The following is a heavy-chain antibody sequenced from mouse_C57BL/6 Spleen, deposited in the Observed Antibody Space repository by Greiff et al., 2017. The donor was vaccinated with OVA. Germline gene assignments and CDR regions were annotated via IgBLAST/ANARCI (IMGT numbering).Heavy chain of an antibody. V-gene: IGHV1-64*01. CDR3: ARYGSSYVDWYFDV. CDR2: IHPNSGST. Sequence: QVQLQQPGAELVKPGASVKLSCKASGYTFTSYWMHWVKQRPGQGLEWLGMIHPNSGSTNYNEKFKSQATLTVDKSSSTAYMQLSSLTSEDAAVYYCARYGSSYVDWYFDVWGTGTTVTVSS. CDR1: GYTFTSYW. D-gene: IGHD1-1*01. J-gene: IGHJ1*03.